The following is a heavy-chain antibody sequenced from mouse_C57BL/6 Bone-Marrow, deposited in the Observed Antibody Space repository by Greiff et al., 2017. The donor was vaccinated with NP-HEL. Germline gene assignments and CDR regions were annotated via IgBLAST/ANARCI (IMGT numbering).Heavy chain of an antibody. J-gene: IGHJ1*03. V-gene: IGHV1-64*01. CDR3: ARSRLYYYGSSLWYFDV. Sequence: QVQLQQPGAELVKPGASVKLSCKASGYTFTSYWMHWVKQRPGQGLEWIGMIHPNSGSTNYNEKFKSKATLTVDKSSSTAYMQLSSLTSEDSAVYYCARSRLYYYGSSLWYFDVWGTGTTVTVSS. CDR1: GYTFTSYW. CDR2: IHPNSGST. D-gene: IGHD1-1*01.